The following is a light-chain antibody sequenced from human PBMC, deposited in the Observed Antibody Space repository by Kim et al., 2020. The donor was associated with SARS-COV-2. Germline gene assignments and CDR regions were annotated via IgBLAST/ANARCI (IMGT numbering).Light chain of an antibody. CDR2: AAS. J-gene: IGKJ2*03. V-gene: IGKV1-39*01. CDR3: QQSYSTPRS. CDR1: QSISSY. Sequence: SASVGDRVTISCRASQSISSYLNWYQQKPGKAPKLLIYAASSLQSGVPSRFSGSGSGTDFTLTISSLQPEDFATYYCQQSYSTPRSFGQGTKLEI.